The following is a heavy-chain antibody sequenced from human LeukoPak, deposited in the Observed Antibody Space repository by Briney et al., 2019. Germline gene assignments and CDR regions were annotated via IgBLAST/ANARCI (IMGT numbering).Heavy chain of an antibody. V-gene: IGHV5-51*01. D-gene: IGHD3-10*01. CDR1: GYSFTSYW. J-gene: IGHJ4*02. CDR2: IYPDDSDT. CDR3: ARLAGVLAVGGEDY. Sequence: GESLKISCKGSGYSFTSYWIGWVRQMPGKGLEWMGIIYPDDSDTRYSPSFQGHVTISADKSTSTTYLHWDTLEASDNAMYYCARLAGVLAVGGEDYWGQGTLVTVSS.